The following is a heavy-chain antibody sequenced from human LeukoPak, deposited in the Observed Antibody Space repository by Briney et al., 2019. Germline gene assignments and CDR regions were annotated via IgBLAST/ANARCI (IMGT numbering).Heavy chain of an antibody. D-gene: IGHD6-6*01. Sequence: SQTLSLTCAISGDSVSSNSATWNWNRHSPSRGLVWLGGTYYRSQWYNDYAVSVKSRITINPDTSKNQFSLQLNSVTPEDTAVYYCARRGPAGSSSSGMDVWGQGTTVTVSS. J-gene: IGHJ6*02. CDR3: ARRGPAGSSSSGMDV. CDR1: GDSVSSNSAT. CDR2: TYYRSQWYN. V-gene: IGHV6-1*01.